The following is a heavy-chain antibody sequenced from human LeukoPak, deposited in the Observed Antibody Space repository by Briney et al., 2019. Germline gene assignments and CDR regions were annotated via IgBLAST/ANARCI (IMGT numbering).Heavy chain of an antibody. D-gene: IGHD5-18*01. CDR1: GGSISSGGYY. CDR2: IYYSGST. Sequence: PSETLSLTCTVSGGSISSGGYYWSWIRQHPGRGMGWIGYIYYSGSTYYNPSLKSRVTISVDTSRNQFSLKLSSVTAADTAVYYCARLDSYRGGFFDYWGQGALVTVSS. V-gene: IGHV4-31*03. CDR3: ARLDSYRGGFFDY. J-gene: IGHJ4*02.